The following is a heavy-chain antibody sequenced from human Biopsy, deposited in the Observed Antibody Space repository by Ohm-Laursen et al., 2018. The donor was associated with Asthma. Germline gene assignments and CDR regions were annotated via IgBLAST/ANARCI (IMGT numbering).Heavy chain of an antibody. D-gene: IGHD6-13*01. J-gene: IGHJ4*02. CDR2: ILFDGRKI. V-gene: IGHV3-30*18. Sequence: SLRLSCAASGFNFHNYGMNWVRRAPGTGLEWVAQILFDGRKINYPDSVKGRFTISRDNSKNMVYLQMNSLRPEDTAVYYCAKDRVAGRSYYFDYWGQGSLVSVSS. CDR1: GFNFHNYG. CDR3: AKDRVAGRSYYFDY.